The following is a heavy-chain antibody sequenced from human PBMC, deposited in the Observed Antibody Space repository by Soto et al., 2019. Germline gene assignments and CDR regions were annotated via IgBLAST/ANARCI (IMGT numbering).Heavy chain of an antibody. CDR2: ISAYNGNT. J-gene: IGHJ4*02. CDR1: GYTFTSYG. Sequence: ASVKVSSKASGYTFTSYGISRVRQAPAQGLEWIGWISAYNGNTNYAQKLQGRVTMTTDTSTSTAYMELRSLRSDDTAVYYCARAATVVTSRCCWGQGTLFTIAS. V-gene: IGHV1-18*04. D-gene: IGHD4-17*01. CDR3: ARAATVVTSRCC.